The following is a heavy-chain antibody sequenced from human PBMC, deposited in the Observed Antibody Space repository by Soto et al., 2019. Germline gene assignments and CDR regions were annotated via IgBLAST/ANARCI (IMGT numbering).Heavy chain of an antibody. V-gene: IGHV3-48*02. CDR1: GFTFSSYS. J-gene: IGHJ5*02. CDR3: ARYPLPLGYCSGGSCYPQTDWFDP. Sequence: GGSLRLSCAASGFTFSSYSMNWVRQAPGKGLEWVSYISSSSSTIYYADSVKGRFTISRDSAKNSLYLQMNSLRDEDTAVYYCARYPLPLGYCSGGSCYPQTDWFDPWGQGTLVTVSS. CDR2: ISSSSSTI. D-gene: IGHD2-15*01.